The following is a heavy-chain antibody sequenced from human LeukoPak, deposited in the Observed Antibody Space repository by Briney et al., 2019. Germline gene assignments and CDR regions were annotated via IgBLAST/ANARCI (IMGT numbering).Heavy chain of an antibody. J-gene: IGHJ6*02. D-gene: IGHD3-9*01. V-gene: IGHV4-34*01. CDR3: ARGDDILTGYYRSNGMDV. CDR1: GGSFSGYY. Sequence: SETLSLTCAVYGGSFSGYYWSWIRQPPGKGLEWIGEINHSGSTNYNPSLKSRVAISVDTSKNQFSLKLSSVTAADTAVYYCARGDDILTGYYRSNGMDVWGQGTTVTVSS. CDR2: INHSGST.